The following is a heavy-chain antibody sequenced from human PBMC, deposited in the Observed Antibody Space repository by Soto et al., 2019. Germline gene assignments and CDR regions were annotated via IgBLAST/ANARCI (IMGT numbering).Heavy chain of an antibody. CDR3: ARIERYSTYEYFDF. D-gene: IGHD5-12*01. J-gene: IGHJ4*02. CDR1: GFSLSHIRVG. V-gene: IGHV2-26*01. Sequence: SGPTLVNPTETLTLACTVSGFSLSHIRVGVGWIRQPPGKALEWLAHVFSNDAKSYSPSLKGRLTISRDTFRSQVVLTMTNVDPVDTATYFCARIERYSTYEYFDFWGQGTLVTVSS. CDR2: VFSNDAK.